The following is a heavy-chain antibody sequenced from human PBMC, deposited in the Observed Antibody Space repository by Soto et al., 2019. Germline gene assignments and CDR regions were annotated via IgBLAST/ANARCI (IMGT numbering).Heavy chain of an antibody. V-gene: IGHV3-23*01. CDR1: GFTFSSYA. J-gene: IGHJ4*02. D-gene: IGHD6-19*01. CDR2: ITNGGGGRT. CDR3: AKEWGGFSSGWIIDF. Sequence: EVQLLESGGGLVQPGGSLRLSCAASGFTFSSYAMSWVRQAPGRGLEWVSSITNGGGGRTYYADSVRGRFPISRDHSKNTLYLQMNSLRAEDTAVYYCAKEWGGFSSGWIIDFWGQGTLVTVSS.